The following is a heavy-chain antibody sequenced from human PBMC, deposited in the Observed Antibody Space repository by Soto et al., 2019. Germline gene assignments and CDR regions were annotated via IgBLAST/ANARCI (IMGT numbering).Heavy chain of an antibody. CDR3: ATNPRGGFWSGYYPWAYYYDYGMDV. J-gene: IGHJ6*02. Sequence: GGSLRLSCAASGFTFSSYGMHWVRQAPGKGLEWVAVISYDGSNKYYADSVKGRFTISRDNSKNTLYLQMNSLRAEDTAVYYCATNPRGGFWSGYYPWAYYYDYGMDVWGQGTTVTVSS. D-gene: IGHD3-3*01. V-gene: IGHV3-30*03. CDR2: ISYDGSNK. CDR1: GFTFSSYG.